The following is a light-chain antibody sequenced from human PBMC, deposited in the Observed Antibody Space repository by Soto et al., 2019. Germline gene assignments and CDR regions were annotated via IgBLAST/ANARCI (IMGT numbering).Light chain of an antibody. J-gene: IGLJ2*01. CDR2: GNT. CDR3: QSYDSSLTVV. CDR1: SSNIGAGYD. V-gene: IGLV1-40*01. Sequence: QSVLTQPPSVSGAPGQRVTISCTGSSSNIGAGYDVHWYQQFPGTTPKFLIYGNTNRPSGVPDRFSASKSGTSAPLDITGLQAEDEAEYSCQSYDSSLTVVFGGGTQLTVL.